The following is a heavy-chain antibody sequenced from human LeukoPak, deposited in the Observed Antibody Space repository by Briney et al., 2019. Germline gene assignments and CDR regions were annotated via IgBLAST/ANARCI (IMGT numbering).Heavy chain of an antibody. CDR2: IYYSGST. CDR3: GAAAGTWYFVL. Sequence: SETLSLTCTVSGGSISSGGYYWSWIRQHPGRGLEWIGYIYYSGSTYYNPSLKSRVTISVDTSKNQFSLKLSSVTAADTAVYYCGAAAGTWYFVLWGRGTLVTVSS. J-gene: IGHJ2*01. V-gene: IGHV4-31*03. D-gene: IGHD6-13*01. CDR1: GGSISSGGYY.